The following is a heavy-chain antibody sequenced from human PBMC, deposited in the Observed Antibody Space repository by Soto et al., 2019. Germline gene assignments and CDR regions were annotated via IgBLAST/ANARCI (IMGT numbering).Heavy chain of an antibody. CDR1: GGSISSRHYD. Sequence: SETLSLTCTVSGGSISSRHYDWGWIRQPPGKGLEWIGTIYHSGSTYYNPSLKSRVTISVDTSKNQFSLKLSSVTAADTAVYYCARLPSTCYMFNWFDPWGQGTLVTVSS. J-gene: IGHJ5*02. CDR2: IYHSGST. D-gene: IGHD6-13*01. V-gene: IGHV4-39*01. CDR3: ARLPSTCYMFNWFDP.